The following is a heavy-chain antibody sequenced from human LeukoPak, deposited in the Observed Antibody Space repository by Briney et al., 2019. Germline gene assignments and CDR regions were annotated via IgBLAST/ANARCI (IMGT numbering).Heavy chain of an antibody. J-gene: IGHJ5*02. CDR3: ARQVGWLDP. CDR2: IYTSGST. CDR1: GASISSYY. D-gene: IGHD1-26*01. Sequence: SETLSLTCTVSGASISSYYWSWIRQPPGKGLKWIGYIYTSGSTHYNPSLRSRVTISVDTSKNQFSLRLTSVTAADTAVYYCARQVGWLDPWGQGTLVTVSS. V-gene: IGHV4-4*09.